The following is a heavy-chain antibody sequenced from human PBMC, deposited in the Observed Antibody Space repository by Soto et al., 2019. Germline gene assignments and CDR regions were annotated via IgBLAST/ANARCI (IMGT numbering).Heavy chain of an antibody. V-gene: IGHV3-30-3*01. CDR1: GFTFSSYA. CDR3: AREPYGDRLDNWFDP. J-gene: IGHJ5*02. CDR2: ISYDGSNK. Sequence: QVQLVESGGGVVQPGRSLRLSCAASGFTFSSYAMHWVRQAPGKGLEWVAVISYDGSNKYYADSVKGRFTISRDNSTATLYRQMNSLRDEDTAVYYSAREPYGDRLDNWFDPWGKGTLVTVSS. D-gene: IGHD4-17*01.